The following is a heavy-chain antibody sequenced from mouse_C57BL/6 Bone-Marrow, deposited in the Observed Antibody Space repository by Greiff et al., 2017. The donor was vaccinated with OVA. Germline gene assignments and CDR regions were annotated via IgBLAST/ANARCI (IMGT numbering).Heavy chain of an antibody. CDR1: GFSFNTYA. CDR3: VRVSSGYAWFAY. D-gene: IGHD3-2*02. J-gene: IGHJ3*01. V-gene: IGHV10-1*01. Sequence: EVKLVESGGGLVQPKGSLKLSCAASGFSFNTYAMNWVRQAPGKGLEWVARIRSKSNNYATYYADSVKDRFTISRDDSESMLYLQMNNLKTEDAAMYYCVRVSSGYAWFAYWGQGTLVTVSA. CDR2: IRSKSNNYAT.